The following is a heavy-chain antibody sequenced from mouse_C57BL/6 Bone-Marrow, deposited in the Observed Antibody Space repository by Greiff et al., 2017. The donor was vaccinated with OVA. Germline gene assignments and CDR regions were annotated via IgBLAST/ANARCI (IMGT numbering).Heavy chain of an antibody. D-gene: IGHD1-1*01. V-gene: IGHV1-74*01. CDR1: GYTFTSYW. CDR2: IHPSDSDT. CDR3: ALRGYRTVWYYFDY. J-gene: IGHJ2*01. Sequence: VKLQQPGAELVKPGASVKVSCKASGYTFTSYWMHWVKQRPGQGLEWIGRIHPSDSDTNYNQKFKGKATLTVDKSCSTAYMQLSSLTSEDSAVYYCALRGYRTVWYYFDYWGQGTTLTVSS.